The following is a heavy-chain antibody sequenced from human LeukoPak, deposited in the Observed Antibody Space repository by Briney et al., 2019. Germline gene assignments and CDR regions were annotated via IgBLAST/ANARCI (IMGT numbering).Heavy chain of an antibody. CDR3: ARGGQWLNYYYYYMDV. Sequence: GGSLRLSCAASGFTFSSYWMHWVRQAPGKGLVWVSRINSDGSSTSYADSVKGRFTISRDNAKNTLYLQMNSLRAEDTALYYCARGGQWLNYYYYYMDVWGKGTTVTVSS. V-gene: IGHV3-74*01. CDR2: INSDGSST. CDR1: GFTFSSYW. J-gene: IGHJ6*03. D-gene: IGHD6-19*01.